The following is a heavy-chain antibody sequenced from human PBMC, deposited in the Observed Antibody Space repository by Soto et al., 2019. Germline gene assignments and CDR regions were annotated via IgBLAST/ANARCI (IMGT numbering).Heavy chain of an antibody. Sequence: VQLVESGGGVVQPGRSLRLSCAASGFTFIDYAMHWVRQAPGRGLEWVAVVSHDGRNTHYADSVKGRFTISRDSSKNTVSLEMTSLRAEDTAVYYCAKGGRQWLVTSDFNYWGQGAMVTVSS. CDR3: AKGGRQWLVTSDFNY. CDR1: GFTFIDYA. CDR2: VSHDGRNT. J-gene: IGHJ4*02. V-gene: IGHV3-30*18. D-gene: IGHD6-19*01.